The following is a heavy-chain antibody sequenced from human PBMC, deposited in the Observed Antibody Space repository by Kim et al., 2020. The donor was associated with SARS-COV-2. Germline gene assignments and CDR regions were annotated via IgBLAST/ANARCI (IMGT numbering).Heavy chain of an antibody. CDR2: IYYSGST. CDR1: GGSISSSSYY. D-gene: IGHD3-3*01. Sequence: SETLSLTCTVSGGSISSSSYYWGWIRQPPGKGLEWIGSIYYSGSTYYNPSLKSRVTISVDTSKNQFSLKLSSVTAADTAVYYCARNTIFDPPTYNWFDPWGQGTLVTVSS. V-gene: IGHV4-39*01. CDR3: ARNTIFDPPTYNWFDP. J-gene: IGHJ5*02.